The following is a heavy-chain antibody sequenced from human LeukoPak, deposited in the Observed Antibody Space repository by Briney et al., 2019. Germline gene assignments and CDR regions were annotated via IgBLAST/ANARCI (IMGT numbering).Heavy chain of an antibody. CDR2: IRHDGTEK. Sequence: GGSLRLSCVASGFTFSTYGMHCVRQAPGKGLEWLTFIRHDGTEKYYADSVKGRFTISRDNSRNTLYLQVNSLGPDDTAVYYCARLMVGQAGVGATHFDYWGQGTLVSVSS. CDR1: GFTFSTYG. V-gene: IGHV3-30*02. CDR3: ARLMVGQAGVGATHFDY. J-gene: IGHJ4*02. D-gene: IGHD1-26*01.